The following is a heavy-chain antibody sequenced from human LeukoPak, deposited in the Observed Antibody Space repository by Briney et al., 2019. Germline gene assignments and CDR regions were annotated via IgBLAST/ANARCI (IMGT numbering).Heavy chain of an antibody. D-gene: IGHD4-23*01. J-gene: IGHJ4*02. CDR1: GFTFSSYE. V-gene: IGHV3-48*03. CDR2: ISSSGSTM. CDR3: ARDYGGSSPFDY. Sequence: SGGSLRLSCAASGFTFSSYEMHWVRQAPGKGLEWVSYISSSGSTMYYADSVKGRFTISRDNAKNSLYLQMNSLRAEDTAVYYCARDYGGSSPFDYWGQGTLVTVSS.